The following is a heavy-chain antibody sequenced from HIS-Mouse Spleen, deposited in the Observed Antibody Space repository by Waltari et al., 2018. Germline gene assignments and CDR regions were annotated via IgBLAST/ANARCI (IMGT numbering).Heavy chain of an antibody. CDR3: ARGRSPATVTIGYYFDY. CDR1: GGSFSGFY. Sequence: QVQLQQWGAGLLQPSETPSPTCAVYGGSFSGFYWTWIRPPPGKGLEWIGEINHSGSTNYNPSLKSRVTISVDTSKNQFSLKLSSVTAADTAVYYCARGRSPATVTIGYYFDYWGQGTLVTVSS. V-gene: IGHV4-34*01. CDR2: INHSGST. D-gene: IGHD4-17*01. J-gene: IGHJ4*02.